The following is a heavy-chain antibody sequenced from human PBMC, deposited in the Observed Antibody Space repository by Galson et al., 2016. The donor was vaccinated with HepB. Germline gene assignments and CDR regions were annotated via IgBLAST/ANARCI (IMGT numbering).Heavy chain of an antibody. CDR2: IYPGDSDT. D-gene: IGHD1-26*01. V-gene: IGHV5-51*01. Sequence: QSGAEVKKPGESLKISRKGSGYILSNYWIAWVRQMPGKGLEWMGMIYPGDSDTRYSPSFQGQVTISADKSINTAYLQWSSLKASDTAVYYCARQVGATGYLDLWGQGTLVTVSS. J-gene: IGHJ4*02. CDR1: GYILSNYW. CDR3: ARQVGATGYLDL.